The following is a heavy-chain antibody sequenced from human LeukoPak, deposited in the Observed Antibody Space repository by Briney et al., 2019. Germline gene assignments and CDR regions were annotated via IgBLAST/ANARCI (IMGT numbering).Heavy chain of an antibody. V-gene: IGHV1-2*02. J-gene: IGHJ4*02. CDR2: INPNSGGT. CDR1: GYTFTSYG. D-gene: IGHD2-15*01. Sequence: ASVKVSCKASGYTFTSYGISWVRQAPGQGLEWMGWINPNSGGTNYAQKFQGRVTMTRDTSISTAYMELSRLRSDDTAVYYCATGYCSGGSCYIVYWGQGTLVTVSS. CDR3: ATGYCSGGSCYIVY.